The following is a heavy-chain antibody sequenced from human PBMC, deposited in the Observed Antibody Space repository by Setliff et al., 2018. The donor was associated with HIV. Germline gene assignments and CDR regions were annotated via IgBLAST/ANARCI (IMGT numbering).Heavy chain of an antibody. CDR3: ARDRRGYYYGSGSCYMDV. CDR1: GDSISSYY. V-gene: IGHV4-4*08. Sequence: SETLSLTCTVSGDSISSYYWSWIRQPPGKGLEWIGYTYTSGITDYNPSLKSRVTISGDTSKNQFSLKLSSVTAADTAVYYCARDRRGYYYGSGSCYMDVWGTGTTVTVS. D-gene: IGHD3-10*01. CDR2: TYTSGIT. J-gene: IGHJ6*03.